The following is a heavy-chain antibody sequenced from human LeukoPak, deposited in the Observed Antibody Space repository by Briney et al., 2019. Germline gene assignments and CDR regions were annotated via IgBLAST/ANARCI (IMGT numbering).Heavy chain of an antibody. CDR1: GFTFGDYA. Sequence: GGSLRLSCTASGFTFGDYAMSWVRQAPGKGLEWVGFIRSKAYGGTTEYAASVKGRFTISRDDSKSIAYLQMNSLKTEDTAVYYCTRVGRGFGELYRYYYYYYYMDVWGKGTTVTISS. V-gene: IGHV3-49*04. CDR2: IRSKAYGGTT. J-gene: IGHJ6*03. D-gene: IGHD3-10*01. CDR3: TRVGRGFGELYRYYYYYYYMDV.